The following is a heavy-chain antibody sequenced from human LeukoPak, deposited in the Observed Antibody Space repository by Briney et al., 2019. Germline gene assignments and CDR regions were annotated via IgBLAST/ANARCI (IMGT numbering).Heavy chain of an antibody. J-gene: IGHJ6*03. CDR2: INQDGSEK. CDR1: GFTFSSNW. CDR3: ARDPYSGNYGNDYYYYMDV. D-gene: IGHD1-26*01. V-gene: IGHV3-7*01. Sequence: GGSLRLSCAASGFTFSSNWMSWVRQAPGKGLEWVANINQDGSEKYYVDSVRGRFTISRDNAKNSLYLQMDSLGPDDTAVYYCARDPYSGNYGNDYYYYMDVWGKGTTVTISS.